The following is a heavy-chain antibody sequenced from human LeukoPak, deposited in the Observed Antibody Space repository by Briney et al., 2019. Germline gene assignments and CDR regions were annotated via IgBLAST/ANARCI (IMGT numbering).Heavy chain of an antibody. Sequence: ETLSLTCTVSGGSISDHYWTWLRQSPGEGLEWLAYINYSGDTNYNPSLKSRVTISVDLSENLFSLKVTSVTAADTAVYYCARLLRAQGIPITYHYLDLWVRGTLVTVSS. V-gene: IGHV4-59*11. CDR3: ARLLRAQGIPITYHYLDL. CDR2: INYSGDT. CDR1: GGSISDHY. D-gene: IGHD1-14*01. J-gene: IGHJ2*01.